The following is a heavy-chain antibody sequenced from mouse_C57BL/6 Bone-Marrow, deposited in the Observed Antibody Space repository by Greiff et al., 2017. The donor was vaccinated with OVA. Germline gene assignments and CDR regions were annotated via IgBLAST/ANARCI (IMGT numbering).Heavy chain of an antibody. J-gene: IGHJ3*01. CDR1: GYTFTSYW. D-gene: IGHD3-2*02. CDR2: IHPNSGST. CDR3: ARDRQLRLRFAY. V-gene: IGHV1-64*01. Sequence: VQLQQPGAELVKPGASVKLSCKASGYTFTSYWMHWVKQRPGQGLEWIGMIHPNSGSTNYNEKFKSKATLTVDKSSSTAYMQLSSLTSEDSAVYYCARDRQLRLRFAYWGQGTLVTVSA.